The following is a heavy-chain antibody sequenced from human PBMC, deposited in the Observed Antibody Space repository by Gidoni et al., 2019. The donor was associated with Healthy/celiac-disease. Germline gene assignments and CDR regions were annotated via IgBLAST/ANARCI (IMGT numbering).Heavy chain of an antibody. CDR1: GGSISRGGYY. CDR2: TYYSGSP. V-gene: IGHV4-31*03. J-gene: IGHJ6*02. D-gene: IGHD2-2*01. CDR3: ARGIGTRVVPAATYYDYGMDV. Sequence: QVQLQESGPGLVKPSQTLSLTCTVSGGSISRGGYYWSWIRQHPGKGLEWIGYTYYSGSPYYNPSLKSRVTISVDTSKNQFSLKLSSVTAADTAVYYCARGIGTRVVPAATYYDYGMDVWGQGTTVTVSS.